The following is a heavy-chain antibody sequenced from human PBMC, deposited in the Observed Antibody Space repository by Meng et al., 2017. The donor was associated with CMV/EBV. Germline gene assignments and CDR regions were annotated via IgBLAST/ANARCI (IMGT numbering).Heavy chain of an antibody. Sequence: GSLRLSCAVYGGSFLGYYWSWIRQPPGKGLEWIGEINHSGSTNYNPSHKGRGTISVDTSKNQFSLKLSSVTATNTAVYYCASGLKKNRDIVVVPAASRNAFDIWGQGTMVTVSS. CDR3: ASGLKKNRDIVVVPAASRNAFDI. CDR2: INHSGST. J-gene: IGHJ3*02. CDR1: GGSFLGYY. V-gene: IGHV4-34*01. D-gene: IGHD2-2*01.